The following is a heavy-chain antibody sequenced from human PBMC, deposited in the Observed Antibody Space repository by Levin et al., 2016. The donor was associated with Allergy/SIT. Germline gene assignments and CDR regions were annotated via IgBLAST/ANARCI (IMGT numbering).Heavy chain of an antibody. CDR3: AREGGAGYCSSTSCFYFYGMDV. CDR2: ITGYNGIT. V-gene: IGHV1-18*01. Sequence: ASVKVSCKTSGYTFSSHGLSWVRQAPGQGLEWMGTITGYNGITNYAQKFQDRVTMTTETSTSTAYMELRSLRPDDTAVYFCAREGGAGYCSSTSCFYFYGMDVWGQGTTVTVSS. D-gene: IGHD2-2*01. J-gene: IGHJ6*02. CDR1: GYTFSSHG.